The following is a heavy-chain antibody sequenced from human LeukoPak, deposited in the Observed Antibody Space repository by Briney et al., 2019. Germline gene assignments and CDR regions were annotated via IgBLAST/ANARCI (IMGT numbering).Heavy chain of an antibody. CDR1: GFTFSSYS. V-gene: IGHV3-21*04. Sequence: PGGSLRLSCAASGFTFSSYSMNWVRQAPGEGLEWISSISSSSSYIYYADSVKGRFTISRDNAKNSLYLQMNSLRAEDTAVYYCAREDDYGDYQVDYWGQGTLVTVSS. CDR3: AREDDYGDYQVDY. D-gene: IGHD4-17*01. CDR2: ISSSSSYI. J-gene: IGHJ4*02.